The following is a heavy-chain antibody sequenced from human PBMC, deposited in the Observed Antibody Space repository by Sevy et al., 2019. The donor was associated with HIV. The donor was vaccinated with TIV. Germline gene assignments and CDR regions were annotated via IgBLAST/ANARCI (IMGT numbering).Heavy chain of an antibody. CDR3: ARVVNYYDRGPSDY. Sequence: GGSLRLSCAASGFTFSDYYMSWIRQAPGKGLEWVSYISSSGNTIYYADSVKGRLTISRDNAKNSLYLQMNSLRAEDTAVYYCARVVNYYDRGPSDYWGQGTLVTVSS. V-gene: IGHV3-11*01. CDR1: GFTFSDYY. CDR2: ISSSGNTI. J-gene: IGHJ4*02. D-gene: IGHD3-22*01.